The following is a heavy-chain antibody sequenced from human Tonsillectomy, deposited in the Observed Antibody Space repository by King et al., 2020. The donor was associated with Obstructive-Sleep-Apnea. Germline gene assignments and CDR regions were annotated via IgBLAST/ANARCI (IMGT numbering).Heavy chain of an antibody. CDR1: GVSISRTSYY. Sequence: QLVESGPGLVKPSETLSLTCIVSGVSISRTSYYWGWIRQPPGTGLEWIGSIYGSGSTYYSPSLKSRVTMSVDTSRNQFSLKLISVTAADTAVYYCARLPVGGVGYVDYWGPGTLVTVSS. V-gene: IGHV4-39*07. J-gene: IGHJ4*02. D-gene: IGHD3-16*01. CDR3: ARLPVGGVGYVDY. CDR2: IYGSGST.